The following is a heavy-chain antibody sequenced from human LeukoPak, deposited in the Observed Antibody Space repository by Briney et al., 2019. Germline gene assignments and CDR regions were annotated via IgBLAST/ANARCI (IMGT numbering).Heavy chain of an antibody. V-gene: IGHV3-30*02. CDR1: GFTFSSYG. CDR2: IRYDGSNK. CDR3: ARDDRSGYGMDV. D-gene: IGHD6-19*01. Sequence: GGSLRLSCAASGFTFSSYGMHWVRQAPGKGLEWVAFIRYDGSNKYYADSVKGRFTISRDNAKNTLYLQMNGLRAEDTAVYYCARDDRSGYGMDVWGQGTTVTVSS. J-gene: IGHJ6*02.